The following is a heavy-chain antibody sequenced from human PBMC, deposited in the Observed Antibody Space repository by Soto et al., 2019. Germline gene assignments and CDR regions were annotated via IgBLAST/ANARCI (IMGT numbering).Heavy chain of an antibody. V-gene: IGHV1-69*12. CDR3: ARGPDYEGYFDY. Sequence: QVRLEQSEAEVKKPGSSVKVSCKASGGTFSNYAISWVRQAPGQGLEWMGVIILPFGTPNYAQTFQGRVTITADEAMTTAYMELSGLRSEDTAVCYCARGPDYEGYFDYWGRGTLVTVSS. CDR2: IILPFGTP. J-gene: IGHJ4*02. D-gene: IGHD4-17*01. CDR1: GGTFSNYA.